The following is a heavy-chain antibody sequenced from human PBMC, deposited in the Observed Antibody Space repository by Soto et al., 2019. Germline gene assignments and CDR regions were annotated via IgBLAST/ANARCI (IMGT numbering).Heavy chain of an antibody. CDR1: GGSISSSSYY. Sequence: SETLSLTCTVSGGSISSSSYYWGWIRQPPGKGLEWIGSIYYSGSTYYNPSLKSRVTISVDTSKNQFSLKLSSVTAADTDVYYCARRIVVVTAEFDYWGQGTLVTVSS. CDR2: IYYSGST. CDR3: ARRIVVVTAEFDY. J-gene: IGHJ4*02. D-gene: IGHD2-21*02. V-gene: IGHV4-39*01.